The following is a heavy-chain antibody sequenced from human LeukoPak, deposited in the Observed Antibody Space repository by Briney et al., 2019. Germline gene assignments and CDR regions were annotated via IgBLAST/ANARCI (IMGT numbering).Heavy chain of an antibody. V-gene: IGHV3-23*01. CDR3: AKDRELLFAHCWFDL. Sequence: PGGSLRLSCAASGFTFVTYATSWVRQAPGKGLEWVGGISISSVDSYYADSVKGRFSISRDDSKNTLYLQMDRLTDEDTAVYYCAKDRELLFAHCWFDLWGQGTLVTVSS. CDR2: ISISSVDS. J-gene: IGHJ5*02. D-gene: IGHD3-10*01. CDR1: GFTFVTYA.